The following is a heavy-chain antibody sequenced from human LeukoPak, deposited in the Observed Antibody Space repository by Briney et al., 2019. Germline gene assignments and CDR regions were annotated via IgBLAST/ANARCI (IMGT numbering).Heavy chain of an antibody. CDR1: GGSISSYY. CDR3: ARHQGFRIAAAGFAYYYYMDV. CDR2: INHSGST. Sequence: SETLSLTCTVSGGSISSYYWSWIRQPPGKGLEWIGEINHSGSTNYNPSLKSRVTISVDTSKNQFSLKLSSVTAADTAVYYCARHQGFRIAAAGFAYYYYMDVWGKGTTVTISS. J-gene: IGHJ6*03. V-gene: IGHV4-34*01. D-gene: IGHD6-13*01.